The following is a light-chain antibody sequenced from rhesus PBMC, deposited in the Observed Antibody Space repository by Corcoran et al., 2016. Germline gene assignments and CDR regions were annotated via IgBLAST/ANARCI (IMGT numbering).Light chain of an antibody. CDR1: QGISSY. CDR2: DAS. V-gene: IGKV1-38*01. Sequence: DIQLTQSPSSLSASVGDRVTITCRASQGISSYLAWYQQQPGKDPKLLIYDASNLQSGVPSRFSGIGSGTDFTLTISSLQPEDFAVYYCQQRNSYPLTFGGGTKVEIK. J-gene: IGKJ4*01. CDR3: QQRNSYPLT.